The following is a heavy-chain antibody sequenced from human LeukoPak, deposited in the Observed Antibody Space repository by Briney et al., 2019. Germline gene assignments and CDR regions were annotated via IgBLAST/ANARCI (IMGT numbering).Heavy chain of an antibody. V-gene: IGHV4-38-2*02. CDR1: GYSISSGYY. CDR3: AGASNYFTAGWFDP. D-gene: IGHD4-11*01. J-gene: IGHJ5*02. Sequence: SETLSLTCTVPGYSISSGYYWGWIRQPPGKGLEWIGSIYHSGSTYYNPSLKSRVTISVDTSKNQFSLKLSSVTAADTAVYYCAGASNYFTAGWFDPWGQGTLVTVSS. CDR2: IYHSGST.